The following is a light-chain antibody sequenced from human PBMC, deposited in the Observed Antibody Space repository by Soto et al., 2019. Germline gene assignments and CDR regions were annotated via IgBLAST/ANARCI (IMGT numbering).Light chain of an antibody. Sequence: EIVLTQYPGTLSLSPGERGTLSCMASQSVSINYLAWYQQKPGQAPRLLIYSAFSRATGIPDRFSGSGSGTDFTLTISTLEPEDIAVYYCKYYGSSPWTYDNGNKVQIK. CDR2: SAF. J-gene: IGKJ1*01. CDR1: QSVSINY. CDR3: KYYGSSPWT. V-gene: IGKV3-20*01.